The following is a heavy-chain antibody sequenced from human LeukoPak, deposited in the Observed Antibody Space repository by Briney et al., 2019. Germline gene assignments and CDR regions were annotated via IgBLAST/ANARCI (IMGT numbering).Heavy chain of an antibody. Sequence: GGSLRLSCAASGLTFSSYSMKWVRQAPGNGLKWVSYISSSSSTIYYADSVKGRFTISRDNAKNSLYLQMNSLRDEDTAVYYCARDRFGDYLNDYRGQGTLVTVSS. D-gene: IGHD4-17*01. CDR1: GLTFSSYS. V-gene: IGHV3-48*02. J-gene: IGHJ4*02. CDR3: ARDRFGDYLNDY. CDR2: ISSSSSTI.